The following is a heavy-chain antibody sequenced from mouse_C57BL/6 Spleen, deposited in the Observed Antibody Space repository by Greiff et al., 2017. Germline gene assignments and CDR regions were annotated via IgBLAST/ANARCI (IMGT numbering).Heavy chain of an antibody. Sequence: EVQLQESGPGLVKPSQSLSLTCSVTGYSITSGYYWNWIRQFPGNKLEWMGYISYDGGNNYNPSLKNRISITRDTSKNQFCRKLNSVTTEDTATYYCAIITTVVPPWYFDVWGTGTTVTVSS. CDR3: AIITTVVPPWYFDV. CDR1: GYSITSGYY. J-gene: IGHJ1*03. CDR2: ISYDGGN. V-gene: IGHV3-6*01. D-gene: IGHD1-1*01.